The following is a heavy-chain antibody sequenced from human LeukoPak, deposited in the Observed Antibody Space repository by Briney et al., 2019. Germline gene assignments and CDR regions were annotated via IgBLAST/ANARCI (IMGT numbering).Heavy chain of an antibody. CDR3: ARVGISRDAFDI. J-gene: IGHJ3*02. CDR2: ISSSSSYI. CDR1: GFTFSNYA. D-gene: IGHD1-14*01. V-gene: IGHV3-21*01. Sequence: PGGSLRLSCAASGFTFSNYAMNWVRQAPGKRLEWVSSISSSSSYIYYADSVKGRFTISRDNAKNSLSLQMNSLRAEDTAVYYCARVGISRDAFDIWGQGTMVTVSS.